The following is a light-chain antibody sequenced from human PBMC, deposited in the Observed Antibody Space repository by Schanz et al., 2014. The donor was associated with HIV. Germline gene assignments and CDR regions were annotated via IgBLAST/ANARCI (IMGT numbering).Light chain of an antibody. CDR2: GAS. CDR3: QQRTSWPLT. Sequence: EIVLTQSPGTLSVSPGERATLSCRASQTVSNNLAWYQQKPGQAPRLLIYGASTRVTGIPARFSGSGSGTDFTLTISSLEPEDFAVYYCQQRTSWPLTFGGGTKVEFK. V-gene: IGKV3-11*01. J-gene: IGKJ4*01. CDR1: QTVSNN.